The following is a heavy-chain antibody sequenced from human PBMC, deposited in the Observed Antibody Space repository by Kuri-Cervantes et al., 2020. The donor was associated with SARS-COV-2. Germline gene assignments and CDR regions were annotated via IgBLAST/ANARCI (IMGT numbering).Heavy chain of an antibody. D-gene: IGHD2-2*02. Sequence: ESLKISCTVSGGSSSGYYWGWIRQPPGKGLEWIGSIYHSGSTYYNPSLKSRVTISVDTSKNQFPLKLSSVTAADTAVYYCASALGYCSSTSCYNYGMDVWGQGTTVTVSS. CDR2: IYHSGST. V-gene: IGHV4-38-2*02. CDR1: GGSSSGYY. J-gene: IGHJ6*02. CDR3: ASALGYCSSTSCYNYGMDV.